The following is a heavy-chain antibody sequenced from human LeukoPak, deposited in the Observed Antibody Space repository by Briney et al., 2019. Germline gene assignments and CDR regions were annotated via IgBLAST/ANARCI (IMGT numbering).Heavy chain of an antibody. J-gene: IGHJ5*02. V-gene: IGHV3-30*04. Sequence: GGSLRLPCAASGFSFNSYDMHWVRQAPGKGLEWVAVISYDGKKSYYADSVKGRFTISRDNSKSTLYLQMNSLRAEDTAVYYCAKAAGKENGYDFWFEHWGQGTLVTVSS. D-gene: IGHD3-3*01. CDR1: GFSFNSYD. CDR3: AKAAGKENGYDFWFEH. CDR2: ISYDGKKS.